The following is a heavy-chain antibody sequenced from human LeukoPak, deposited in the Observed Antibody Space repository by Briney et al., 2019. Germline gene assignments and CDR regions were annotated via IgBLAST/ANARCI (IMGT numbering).Heavy chain of an antibody. J-gene: IGHJ3*02. CDR2: ISSSGSTI. D-gene: IGHD2-21*02. V-gene: IGHV3-11*01. Sequence: KASETLSLTCAVYGGSFSGYYWSWIRQAPGKGLEWVSYISSSGSTIYYADSVKGRFTISRDNAKNSLYLQMNSLRAEDTAVYYCARPAVTATLDAFDIWGQGTMVTVSS. CDR3: ARPAVTATLDAFDI. CDR1: GGSFSGYY.